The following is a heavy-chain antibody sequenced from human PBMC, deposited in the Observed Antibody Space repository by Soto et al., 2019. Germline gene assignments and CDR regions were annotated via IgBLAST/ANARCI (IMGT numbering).Heavy chain of an antibody. V-gene: IGHV5-51*01. CDR2: IYPGDSDT. D-gene: IGHD3-3*01. Sequence: RGESLKISCKGSGYSFTSYWIGWVRQMPGKGLGWMGIIYPGDSDTRYSPSFQGQVTISADKSISTAYLQWSSLKASDTAMYYCARNGLSHDFWSGYPGPYYYGMDVWGQGTTVTVSS. CDR3: ARNGLSHDFWSGYPGPYYYGMDV. CDR1: GYSFTSYW. J-gene: IGHJ6*02.